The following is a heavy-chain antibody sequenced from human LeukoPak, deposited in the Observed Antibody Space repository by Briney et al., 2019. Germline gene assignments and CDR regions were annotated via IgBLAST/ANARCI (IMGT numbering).Heavy chain of an antibody. J-gene: IGHJ4*02. CDR1: GGTFSSYA. Sequence: SVTVSCTASGGTFSSYAISWVRQAPGQGLEWMGGIIPIFGIANYAQKFQGRVTITADESTSTAYMELSSLRSEDTAVYYCAKSTTVTTQQRGYFDYWGQGTLVTVSS. CDR3: AKSTTVTTQQRGYFDY. CDR2: IIPIFGIA. D-gene: IGHD4-11*01. V-gene: IGHV1-69*13.